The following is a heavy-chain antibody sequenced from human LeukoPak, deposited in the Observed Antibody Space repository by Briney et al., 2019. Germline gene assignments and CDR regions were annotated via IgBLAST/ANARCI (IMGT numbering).Heavy chain of an antibody. D-gene: IGHD6-19*01. J-gene: IGHJ3*02. CDR1: GFTFRSHW. CDR3: AREGVAGNDAFDI. Sequence: GGSLRLSCAASGFTFRSHWMHWVRQAPGKGLEWVSVIYSGGNTYYADSVKGLFTISRDNSKNTLYLQMNSLRAEDTAVYYCAREGVAGNDAFDIWGQGTMVTVSS. CDR2: IYSGGNT. V-gene: IGHV3-66*02.